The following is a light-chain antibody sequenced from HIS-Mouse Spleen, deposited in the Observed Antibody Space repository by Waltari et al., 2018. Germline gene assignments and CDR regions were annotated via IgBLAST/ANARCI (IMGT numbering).Light chain of an antibody. J-gene: IGKJ2*01. CDR1: QSVLYSPNNKNY. Sequence: DIVMTQSPDSLAVSLGERATINCKASQSVLYSPNNKNYLAWYQQKPGQPPKLLIYCASTRESGVPDRFSGSGSGTDFTLTISSLQAEDVAVYYCQQYYSTPYTFGQGTKLEIK. CDR2: CAS. CDR3: QQYYSTPYT. V-gene: IGKV4-1*01.